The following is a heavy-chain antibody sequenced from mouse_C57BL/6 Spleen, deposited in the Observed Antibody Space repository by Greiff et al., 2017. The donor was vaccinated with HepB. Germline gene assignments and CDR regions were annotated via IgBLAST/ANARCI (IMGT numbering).Heavy chain of an antibody. Sequence: QVQLQQSGPELVKPGASVKLSCKASGYTFTSYDINWVKQRPGQGLEWIGWIYPRDGSTKYNEKFKGKATLTVDTSSSTAYMQLHSLTSEDSAVYFRARGKKIYYCSNYCDFWGQGTTLTVS. V-gene: IGHV1-85*01. CDR3: ARGKKIYYCSNYCDF. CDR2: IYPRDGST. D-gene: IGHD1-1*01. J-gene: IGHJ2*01. CDR1: GYTFTSYD.